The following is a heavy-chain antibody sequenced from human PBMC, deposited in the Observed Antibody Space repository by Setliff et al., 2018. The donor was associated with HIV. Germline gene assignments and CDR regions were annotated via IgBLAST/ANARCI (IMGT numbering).Heavy chain of an antibody. D-gene: IGHD6-6*01. CDR1: GGSISSSSYY. CDR2: IYYSGST. Sequence: SETLSLTCTVSGGSISSSSYYWGWIRQPPGKGLEWIGSIYYSGSTNYNPSLTSRVTISVDTSKNKFSLKMRSVTAADTAVYYCARVPPEYSSSSQAFDIWGQGTKVTVSS. J-gene: IGHJ3*02. V-gene: IGHV4-39*07. CDR3: ARVPPEYSSSSQAFDI.